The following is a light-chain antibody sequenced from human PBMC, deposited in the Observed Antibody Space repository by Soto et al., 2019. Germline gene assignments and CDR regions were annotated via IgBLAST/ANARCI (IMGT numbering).Light chain of an antibody. J-gene: IGKJ4*01. V-gene: IGKV1-8*01. CDR2: TAS. CDR3: QQYFSYPLT. CDR1: QSISSH. Sequence: AIRMTQSPSSFSASTGDRVTITCRASQSISSHLAWYQVKPGKAPRLLIYTASYLESGVPSRFSGSGSGTDFSLTISSLQSEDFAVYYCQQYFSYPLTFGGGTKVDIK.